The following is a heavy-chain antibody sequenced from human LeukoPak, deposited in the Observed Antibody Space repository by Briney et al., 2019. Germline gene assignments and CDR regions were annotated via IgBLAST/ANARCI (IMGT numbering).Heavy chain of an antibody. V-gene: IGHV6-1*01. CDR2: TYYRSKWYN. D-gene: IGHD3-22*01. J-gene: IGHJ4*02. CDR3: ARDKDYYDSSGYYYVAYFDY. CDR1: GDSVSSNTAA. Sequence: SQTLSLTCAISGDSVSSNTAAWNWIRQSPSGGLEWLGRTYYRSKWYNDYAVSVKSRITINPDTSKNQFSLQLNSVTPEDTAVYYCARDKDYYDSSGYYYVAYFDYWGQGTLVTVSS.